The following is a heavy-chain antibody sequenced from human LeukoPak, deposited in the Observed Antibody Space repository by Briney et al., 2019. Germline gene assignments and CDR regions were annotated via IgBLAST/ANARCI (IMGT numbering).Heavy chain of an antibody. Sequence: GGSLRLSCAASGFTFDDYGMRWVRQAPGKGLEWVSGINWNGGSTGYADSVKGRFTIPRDNAKNSLYLQMNSLRAEDTALYYCARESNYYDSSGYVNYFDYWGQGTLVTVSS. CDR1: GFTFDDYG. J-gene: IGHJ4*02. CDR2: INWNGGST. D-gene: IGHD3-22*01. V-gene: IGHV3-20*04. CDR3: ARESNYYDSSGYVNYFDY.